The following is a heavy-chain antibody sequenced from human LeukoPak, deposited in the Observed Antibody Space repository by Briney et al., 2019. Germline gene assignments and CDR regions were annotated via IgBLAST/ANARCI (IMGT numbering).Heavy chain of an antibody. Sequence: GGSLRLSCAASGFTFSSYAMSWVRQAPGKGLEWVSSISSSSSYIYYADSVKGRFTISRDNAKNSLYLQMNSLRAEDTAVYYCARGDGYNYGAFDIWGQGTMVTVSS. D-gene: IGHD5-24*01. V-gene: IGHV3-21*01. CDR3: ARGDGYNYGAFDI. CDR1: GFTFSSYA. J-gene: IGHJ3*02. CDR2: ISSSSSYI.